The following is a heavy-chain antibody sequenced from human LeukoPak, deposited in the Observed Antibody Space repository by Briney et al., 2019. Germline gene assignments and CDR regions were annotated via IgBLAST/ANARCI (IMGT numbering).Heavy chain of an antibody. CDR3: AKDSMTTFPPYYYYGMDV. V-gene: IGHV3-30-3*01. J-gene: IGHJ6*02. CDR2: ISDDGTNK. D-gene: IGHD3-16*01. Sequence: GGSLRLSCAASGFIFSTYAMHWVRQAPGKGLEWVAVISDDGTNKNYADSVKGRFTISRDNSKNTLYLQMNSLRAEDTAVYYCAKDSMTTFPPYYYYGMDVWGQGTTVTVSS. CDR1: GFIFSTYA.